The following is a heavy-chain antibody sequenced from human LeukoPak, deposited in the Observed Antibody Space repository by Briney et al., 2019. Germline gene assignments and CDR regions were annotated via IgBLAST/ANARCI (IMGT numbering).Heavy chain of an antibody. D-gene: IGHD3-10*01. J-gene: IGHJ6*03. CDR1: GGSFSGYY. V-gene: IGHV4-34*01. CDR2: INHSGST. CDR3: ARRSGRHYYGSGSYYYYYMDV. Sequence: PSETLSLTCAVYGGSFSGYYWSWIRQPPGKGLEWIGEINHSGSTNYNPSLKSRVTKSVDTSKNQFSLKLSSVTAADTAVYYCARRSGRHYYGSGSYYYYYMDVWGKGTTVTISS.